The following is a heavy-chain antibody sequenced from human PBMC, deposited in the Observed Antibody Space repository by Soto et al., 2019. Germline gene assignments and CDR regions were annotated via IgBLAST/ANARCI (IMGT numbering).Heavy chain of an antibody. CDR1: GFTFSSYG. V-gene: IGHV3-33*01. CDR3: ARDLRYCSGGSCYLDYYGMDV. D-gene: IGHD2-15*01. J-gene: IGHJ6*02. CDR2: IWYDGSNK. Sequence: PGGSLRLSCAASGFTFSSYGMHWVRQAPGKGLEWVAVIWYDGSNKYYADSVKGRFTISRDNSKNTLYLQMNSLRAEDTAVHYCARDLRYCSGGSCYLDYYGMDVWGQGTTVTVSS.